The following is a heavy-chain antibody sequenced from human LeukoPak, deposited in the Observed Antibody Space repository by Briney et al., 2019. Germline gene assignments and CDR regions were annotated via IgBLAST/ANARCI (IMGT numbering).Heavy chain of an antibody. CDR1: GYSISSGYY. CDR3: ARDPVVPAAIGEAIDY. J-gene: IGHJ4*02. CDR2: IYHSGST. D-gene: IGHD2-2*01. Sequence: SETLSLTCTVSGYSISSGYYWGWIRQPPGKGLEWIGSIYHSGSTYYNPSLKSRVTISVDTSKNQFSLKLSSVTAADTAVYYCARDPVVPAAIGEAIDYWGQGTLVTVSS. V-gene: IGHV4-38-2*02.